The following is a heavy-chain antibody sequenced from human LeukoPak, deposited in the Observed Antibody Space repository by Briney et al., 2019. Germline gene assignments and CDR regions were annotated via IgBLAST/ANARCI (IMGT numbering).Heavy chain of an antibody. CDR1: GGSISSYY. CDR3: ARFTPQGYGWGGYNRFDP. CDR2: IYYSGST. J-gene: IGHJ5*02. D-gene: IGHD3-16*01. Sequence: SETLSLTCTVSGGSISSYYWSWIRQPPGKGLGWIGYIYYSGSTNSNPSLKSRVTISVDTSKNQFSLNLTSVTAADTAVYSCARFTPQGYGWGGYNRFDPWGQGTLVTVSS. V-gene: IGHV4-59*01.